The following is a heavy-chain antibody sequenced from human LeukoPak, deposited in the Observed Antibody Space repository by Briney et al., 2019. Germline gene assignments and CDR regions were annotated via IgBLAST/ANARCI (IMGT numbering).Heavy chain of an antibody. CDR2: IIPRGGTT. CDR3: TRDGSHWDFDS. CDR1: GYMFIDDY. Sequence: ASVKVSCKASGYMFIDDYIHWVRQAPGQGLEWMGRIIPRGGTTIYAQNLQGRVTVTRDTSTSTVLMELTRLRSADTALYYCTRDGSHWDFDSWGQGTLVTVSS. J-gene: IGHJ4*02. V-gene: IGHV1-46*01. D-gene: IGHD7-27*01.